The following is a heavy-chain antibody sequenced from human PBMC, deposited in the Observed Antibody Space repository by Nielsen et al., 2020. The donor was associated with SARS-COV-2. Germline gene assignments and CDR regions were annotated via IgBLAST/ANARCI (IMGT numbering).Heavy chain of an antibody. CDR1: GFTFSSYG. V-gene: IGHV3-30*03. CDR3: ARAASLSSPVRYHYYGMDV. D-gene: IGHD3-16*01. Sequence: GGSLRLSCAASGFTFSSYGMHWVRQAPGKGLEWVAVISYDGSNKYYADSVKGRFTISRDNSKNTLYLQMNSLRAEDTAVYYCARAASLSSPVRYHYYGMDVWGQGTTVTVSS. CDR2: ISYDGSNK. J-gene: IGHJ6*02.